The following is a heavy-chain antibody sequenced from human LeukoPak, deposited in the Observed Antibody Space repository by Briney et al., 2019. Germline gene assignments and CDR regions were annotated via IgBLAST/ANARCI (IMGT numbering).Heavy chain of an antibody. J-gene: IGHJ4*02. CDR2: IYSGGST. V-gene: IGHV3-53*05. D-gene: IGHD3-10*01. Sequence: GGSLRLSCAASGFTVSSNYMSWVRQAPGKGLEWVSVIYSGGSTYYADSVKGRFTISRDNSKNTLYLQMNSLRAEDTAVYYCAKDWFDHYYFDYWGQGTLVTVSS. CDR3: AKDWFDHYYFDY. CDR1: GFTVSSNY.